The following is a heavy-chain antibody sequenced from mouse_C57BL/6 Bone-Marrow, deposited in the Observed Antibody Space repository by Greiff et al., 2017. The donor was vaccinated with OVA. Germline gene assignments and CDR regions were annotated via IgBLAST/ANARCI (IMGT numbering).Heavy chain of an antibody. CDR3: ARDPLWFYAMDY. Sequence: EVQGVESGGGLVKPGGSLKLSCAASGFTFSSYAMSWVRQTPEKRLEWVATISDGGSYTYYPDNVKGRFTISRDNAKNNLYLQMSHLKSEDTAMYDCARDPLWFYAMDYWGQGTSVTVSS. V-gene: IGHV5-4*01. CDR1: GFTFSSYA. D-gene: IGHD2-2*01. CDR2: ISDGGSYT. J-gene: IGHJ4*01.